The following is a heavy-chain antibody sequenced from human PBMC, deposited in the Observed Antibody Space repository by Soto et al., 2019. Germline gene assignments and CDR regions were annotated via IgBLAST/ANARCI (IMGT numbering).Heavy chain of an antibody. CDR2: IYSGETT. CDR3: TRDGRGLGRLSLFEY. V-gene: IGHV3-53*01. J-gene: IGHJ4*02. D-gene: IGHD2-21*02. Sequence: GGSLRLSCAASGFNVNSDYMNWVRQTPGKGLEWVASIYSGETTYYADSVRGRFTISSDKSKNTLYFQLSSLRIEDTAVYYCTRDGRGLGRLSLFEYWGQGTLVTVSS. CDR1: GFNVNSDY.